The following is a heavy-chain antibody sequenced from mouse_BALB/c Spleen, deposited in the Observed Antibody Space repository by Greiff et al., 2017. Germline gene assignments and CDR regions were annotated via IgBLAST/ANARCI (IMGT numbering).Heavy chain of an antibody. CDR1: GDSITSGY. D-gene: IGHD1-1*01. J-gene: IGHJ2*01. CDR2: ISYSGST. CDR3: AIRDYYGSIYYFDY. Sequence: EVKLMESGPSLVKPSQTLSLTCSVTGDSITSGYWNWIRKFPGNKLEYMGYISYSGSTYYNPSLKSRISITRDTSKNQYYLQLNSVTTEDTATYYCAIRDYYGSIYYFDYWGQGTTLTVSS. V-gene: IGHV3-8*02.